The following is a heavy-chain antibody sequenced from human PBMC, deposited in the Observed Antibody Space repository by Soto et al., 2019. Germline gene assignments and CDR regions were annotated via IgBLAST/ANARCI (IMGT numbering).Heavy chain of an antibody. CDR3: AKGFIRDCGGDCTVDT. Sequence: EVQLLESGGGLVQPGGSLRLSCAASGFTFSSYTMSWVRQAPGKGLEWVSGISATGGSRHYADSVKGRFTFSRDNSKNTLYLQMNSLRAEDTAVYYCAKGFIRDCGGDCTVDTWGQGTLVTVSS. D-gene: IGHD2-21*02. J-gene: IGHJ5*02. CDR2: ISATGGSR. V-gene: IGHV3-23*01. CDR1: GFTFSSYT.